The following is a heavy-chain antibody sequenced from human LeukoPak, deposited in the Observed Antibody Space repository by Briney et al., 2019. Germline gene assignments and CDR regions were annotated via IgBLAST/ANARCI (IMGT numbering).Heavy chain of an antibody. CDR1: GGSISSYY. Sequence: SQTLSLTCTVSGGSISSYYWSWIRQPAGKGLEWIGRIYTSGSTNYNPSLKSRVTMSVDTSKNQFSLRLSSVNAADTAVYFCAREGTSGGLNWLDPWGQGTLVTVSS. CDR3: AREGTSGGLNWLDP. D-gene: IGHD3-10*01. CDR2: IYTSGST. J-gene: IGHJ5*02. V-gene: IGHV4-4*07.